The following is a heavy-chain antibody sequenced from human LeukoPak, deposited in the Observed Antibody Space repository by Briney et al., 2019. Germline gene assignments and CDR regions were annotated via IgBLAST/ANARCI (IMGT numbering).Heavy chain of an antibody. CDR3: ARLNSVYFDY. V-gene: IGHV3-53*01. Sequence: GGSLRLSCAASGFNVCSNYMSWVRQAPGKGLEWVSVIYSGGSTYYADSVKGRFTISRDNSKNTLYLQMNSLRAEDTAVYYCARLNSVYFDYWGQGTLVTVSS. D-gene: IGHD2-21*01. CDR2: IYSGGST. CDR1: GFNVCSNY. J-gene: IGHJ4*02.